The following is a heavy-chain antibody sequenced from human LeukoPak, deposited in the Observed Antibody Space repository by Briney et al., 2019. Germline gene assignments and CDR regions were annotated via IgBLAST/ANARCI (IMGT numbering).Heavy chain of an antibody. J-gene: IGHJ4*02. Sequence: GRSLRLSCAASGFTFSSCGMHWVRQAPGKGLEWVAVISYDGSNKYYADSVKGRFTISRDNSKNTLYLQMNSLRAEDTAVYYCATRLPPPTTHLSWGQGTLVTVSS. CDR3: ATRLPPPTTHLS. CDR1: GFTFSSCG. D-gene: IGHD1-1*01. V-gene: IGHV3-30*03. CDR2: ISYDGSNK.